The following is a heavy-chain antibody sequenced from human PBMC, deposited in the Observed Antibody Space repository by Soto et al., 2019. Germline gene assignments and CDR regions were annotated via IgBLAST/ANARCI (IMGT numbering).Heavy chain of an antibody. J-gene: IGHJ4*01. CDR2: MSYDGTNT. D-gene: IGHD6-19*01. CDR3: ARDPSQYTSGWYGIDF. V-gene: IGHV3-30-3*01. CDR1: GFMFSAYA. Sequence: AGGSLRLSCTASGFMFSAYAMLWVRQAPGKGLEWVAAMSYDGTNTYYADSLKGRFTISRDNSKNTLFLQMSSLTADDSAVYYCARDPSQYTSGWYGIDFWGLGTLVPVSS.